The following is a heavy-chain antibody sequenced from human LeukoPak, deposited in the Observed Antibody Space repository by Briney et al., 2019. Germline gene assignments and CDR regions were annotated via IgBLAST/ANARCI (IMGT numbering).Heavy chain of an antibody. CDR3: ASGKATAMAQGY. CDR1: GFTVSSNY. V-gene: IGHV3-53*01. J-gene: IGHJ4*02. Sequence: GGSLRLSCAASGFTVSSNYMSWVRQAPGKGLEWVSVIYSGGSTYYADSVKGRFTISRDNSKNTLYLQMNSLRADDTAVYYCASGKATAMAQGYRGQGTLVTVSS. CDR2: IYSGGST. D-gene: IGHD5-18*01.